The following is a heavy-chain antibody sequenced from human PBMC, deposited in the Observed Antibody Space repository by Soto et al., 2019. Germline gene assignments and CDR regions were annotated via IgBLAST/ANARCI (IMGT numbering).Heavy chain of an antibody. J-gene: IGHJ6*02. CDR1: GGSFSGYY. Sequence: QVQLQQWGAGLLKPSETLSLTCAVYGGSFSGYYWSWIRQPPGKGLEWIGEINHSGSTNYNPSLKSRVIISVDTSKNQFSLKLSSVTAADTAVYYCARVTLMGYSYGSDYYGMDVWGQGTTVTVSS. V-gene: IGHV4-34*01. CDR3: ARVTLMGYSYGSDYYGMDV. D-gene: IGHD5-18*01. CDR2: INHSGST.